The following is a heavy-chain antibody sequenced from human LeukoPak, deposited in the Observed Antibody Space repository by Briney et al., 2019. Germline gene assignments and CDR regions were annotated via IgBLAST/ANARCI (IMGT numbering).Heavy chain of an antibody. CDR3: ARDGGLHTNFDY. CDR2: TKPGGSAE. J-gene: IGHJ4*03. CDR1: GFSFRNYW. V-gene: IGHV3-7*01. D-gene: IGHD2-15*01. Sequence: GGSLRLSCAASGFSFRNYWMGWVRQAPGKGLEWVANTKPGGSAEYYADSVRGRFTASRDNANNLLYLQMNRLRAEDTAVYYCARDGGLHTNFDYWGQGTMVTVSS.